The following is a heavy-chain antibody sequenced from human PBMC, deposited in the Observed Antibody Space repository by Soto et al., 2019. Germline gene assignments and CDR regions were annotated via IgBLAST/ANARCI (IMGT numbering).Heavy chain of an antibody. CDR2: INAGNGNT. V-gene: IGHV1-3*01. J-gene: IGHJ4*02. Sequence: QVQLVQSGAEVKKPGASVKVSCKASGYTFTSYAMHWVRQAPGQRLEWMGWINAGNGNTKYSQKFQGRVTITRDTSASTAYMELSSLRSEDTAVYCCARDLGSSSWFDYWGQGTLVTVSS. D-gene: IGHD6-13*01. CDR1: GYTFTSYA. CDR3: ARDLGSSSWFDY.